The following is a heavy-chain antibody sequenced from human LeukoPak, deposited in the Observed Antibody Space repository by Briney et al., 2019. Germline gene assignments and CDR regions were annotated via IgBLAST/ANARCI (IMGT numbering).Heavy chain of an antibody. J-gene: IGHJ4*02. CDR1: GFSFSDYY. CDR3: ARVMGNYASDY. D-gene: IGHD1-7*01. CDR2: ISSSGDTM. V-gene: IGHV3-11*04. Sequence: NPGGSLRLSCAASGFSFSDYYMSWLRQAPGKGLEWVSYISSSGDTMSYADSVKGRFTISRDNAKNPLYLQMSSLRAEDAAIYYCARVMGNYASDYWGQGALVTVSS.